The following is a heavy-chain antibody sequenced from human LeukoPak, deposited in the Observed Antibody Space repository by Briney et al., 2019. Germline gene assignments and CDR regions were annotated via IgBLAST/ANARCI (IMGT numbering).Heavy chain of an antibody. Sequence: SETLSLTCTVSGGSISSYYWSWIRQPAGKGLEWIGRIYTSGSTNYNPSLKRRVTMSVDTSKNQFSLTLCSVTAADTAVYYCARDGMVAYYDFWSGYYQYNWFDPWGQGTLVTVSS. CDR3: ARDGMVAYYDFWSGYYQYNWFDP. V-gene: IGHV4-4*07. J-gene: IGHJ5*02. CDR1: GGSISSYY. D-gene: IGHD3-3*01. CDR2: IYTSGST.